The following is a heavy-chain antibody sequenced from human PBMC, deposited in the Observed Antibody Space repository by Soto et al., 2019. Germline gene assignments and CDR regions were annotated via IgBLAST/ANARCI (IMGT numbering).Heavy chain of an antibody. D-gene: IGHD3-10*01. Sequence: GASVKVSCKASGYTFTSYGISWVRQAPGQGLEWMGWISAYNGNTNYAQKFQGRVTITADESTSTAYMELSSLRSEDTAVYYCARGVRYFDYWGQGTLVTVSS. CDR2: ISAYNGNT. CDR3: ARGVRYFDY. V-gene: IGHV1-18*01. CDR1: GYTFTSYG. J-gene: IGHJ4*02.